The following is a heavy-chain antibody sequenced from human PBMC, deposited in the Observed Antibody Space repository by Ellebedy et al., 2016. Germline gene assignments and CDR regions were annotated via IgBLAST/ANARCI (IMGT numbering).Heavy chain of an antibody. V-gene: IGHV5-51*01. CDR3: ARRGYSGYDPPYYYYYYMDV. D-gene: IGHD5-12*01. Sequence: GESLKISXKGSGYSFTSYWIGWVRQMPGKGLEWMGIIYPGDSDTRYSPSFQGQVTISADKSISTAYLQWSSLKASDTAMYYCARRGYSGYDPPYYYYYYMDVWGKGTTVTVSS. CDR2: IYPGDSDT. J-gene: IGHJ6*03. CDR1: GYSFTSYW.